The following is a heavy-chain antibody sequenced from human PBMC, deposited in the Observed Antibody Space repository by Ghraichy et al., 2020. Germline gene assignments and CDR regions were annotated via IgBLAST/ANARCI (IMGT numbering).Heavy chain of an antibody. J-gene: IGHJ4*02. Sequence: SETLSLTCSVSGGSISHYYWTWIRQPPWKGLEWIGNIYYSGGTNYNPSFKSRITISLDTSNLRFSLTLSSVSAADTAVYYCARSSGNYWGYFYYSGQGILVTVSS. CDR3: ARSSGNYWGYFYY. D-gene: IGHD1-26*01. CDR2: IYYSGGT. CDR1: GGSISHYY. V-gene: IGHV4-59*01.